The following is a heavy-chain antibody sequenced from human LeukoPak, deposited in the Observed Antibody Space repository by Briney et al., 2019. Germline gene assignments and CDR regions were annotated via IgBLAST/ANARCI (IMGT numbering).Heavy chain of an antibody. D-gene: IGHD3-22*01. J-gene: IGHJ4*02. CDR2: MYHTGSS. CDR1: GGSVDTIDYY. Sequence: SETLSLTCTVSGGSVDTIDYYWSWIRQPPGKGLEWIGYMYHTGSSIYSPSLKSRLTISVDTSKNQFFLRLSSVTAADTTVYYCARHLDSRGRYFGYWGQGTLVTVSS. CDR3: ARHLDSRGRYFGY. V-gene: IGHV4-61*08.